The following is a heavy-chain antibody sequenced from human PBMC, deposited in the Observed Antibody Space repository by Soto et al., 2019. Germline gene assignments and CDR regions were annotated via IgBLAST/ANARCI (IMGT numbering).Heavy chain of an antibody. V-gene: IGHV1-69*01. CDR1: GGGNLRDYR. CDR3: ARGGVVYNFGAVY. J-gene: IGHJ4*02. D-gene: IGHD1-1*01. CDR2: IIPKLGSA. Sequence: QVQLVQSGAEVKKPGSSVQVSCKASGGGNLRDYRTTWVRQAPGQGLEWMGGIIPKLGSANYAQNFQGRVTITADGSTSTVYMELRSLRSEDTAVYYGARGGVVYNFGAVYWGQGTPVTVSS.